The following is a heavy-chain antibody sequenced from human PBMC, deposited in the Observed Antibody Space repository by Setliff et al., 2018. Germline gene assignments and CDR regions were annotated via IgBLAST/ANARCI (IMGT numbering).Heavy chain of an antibody. J-gene: IGHJ3*02. V-gene: IGHV4-31*02. CDR3: ARVARLVLSRNAFDI. D-gene: IGHD2-2*01. CDR2: IYYSGST. Sequence: PSETLSLTCTVSGGSISSGGYYWSWIRQHPGKGLEWIGYIYYSGSTYYNPSLKSRVTVSVDTSKNQFSLKLISVTAADTAVYYCARVARLVLSRNAFDIWGQGTMVTVSS. CDR1: GGSISSGGYY.